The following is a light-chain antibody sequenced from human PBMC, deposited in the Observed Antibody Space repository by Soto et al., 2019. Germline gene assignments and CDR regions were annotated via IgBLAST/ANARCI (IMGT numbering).Light chain of an antibody. CDR1: QGIVRW. V-gene: IGKV1-5*01. CDR2: DAS. CDR3: QHYYGFSRT. Sequence: DIHMTQSPSTLSASVGDKVTITCRASQGIVRWLAWYQQKPGKAPKLLIYDASSLESGVPSRFSGSGAGTEFTLSINSLQPDDFATYYCQHYYGFSRTFGQGTKVDIK. J-gene: IGKJ1*01.